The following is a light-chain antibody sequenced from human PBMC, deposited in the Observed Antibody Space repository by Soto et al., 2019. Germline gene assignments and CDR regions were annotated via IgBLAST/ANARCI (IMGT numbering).Light chain of an antibody. V-gene: IGKV3-20*01. CDR1: QSVRSN. CDR3: QQYGSSPRT. J-gene: IGKJ1*01. CDR2: DAS. Sequence: EKVMTQSPATLSVSPGERATLSCRASQSVRSNLAWYQQKPGQPPRLLIYDASSRATGIPDRFSGSGSGTDFTLTISRMEPEDFAVYCCQQYGSSPRTFGQGTKVDIK.